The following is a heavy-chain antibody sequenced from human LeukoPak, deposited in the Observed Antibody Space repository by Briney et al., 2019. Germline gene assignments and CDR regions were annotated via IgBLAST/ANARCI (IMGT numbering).Heavy chain of an antibody. J-gene: IGHJ5*02. Sequence: GGSLRLSCAASGFTVSSNYMSWVRQAPGKGLEWVSSISSSSTYIYYADSVKGRFTISRDNAKNSLYLQMNSLRVEDTAVYYCARDMEPRNWFDPWGQGTLVTVSS. CDR2: ISSSSTYI. D-gene: IGHD1-26*01. CDR1: GFTVSSNY. V-gene: IGHV3-21*01. CDR3: ARDMEPRNWFDP.